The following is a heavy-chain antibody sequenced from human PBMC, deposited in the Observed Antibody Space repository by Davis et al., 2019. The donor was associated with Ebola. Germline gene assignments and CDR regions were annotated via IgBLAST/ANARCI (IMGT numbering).Heavy chain of an antibody. D-gene: IGHD6-6*01. Sequence: GESLKISCAASGFTFSSYGMHWVRQAPGKGLEWVAVIWYDGSNKYYADSVKGRFTISRDNSKNTLYLQMNSRRAEDTAVYYCARGGPSSSSWFDPWGQGTLVTVSS. CDR2: IWYDGSNK. CDR3: ARGGPSSSSWFDP. CDR1: GFTFSSYG. V-gene: IGHV3-33*01. J-gene: IGHJ5*02.